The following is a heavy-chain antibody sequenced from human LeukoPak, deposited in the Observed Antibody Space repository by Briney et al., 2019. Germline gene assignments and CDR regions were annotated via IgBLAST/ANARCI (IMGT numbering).Heavy chain of an antibody. Sequence: EASVKVPCKDSGGTFSSYAISWVRQAPGQGLEWMGGIIPIFGTANYAQKFQGRVTITADESTSTAYMELSSLRSEDTAVYYCASFIIAAAGTLDYWGQGTLVTVSS. CDR2: IIPIFGTA. D-gene: IGHD6-13*01. J-gene: IGHJ4*02. V-gene: IGHV1-69*13. CDR3: ASFIIAAAGTLDY. CDR1: GGTFSSYA.